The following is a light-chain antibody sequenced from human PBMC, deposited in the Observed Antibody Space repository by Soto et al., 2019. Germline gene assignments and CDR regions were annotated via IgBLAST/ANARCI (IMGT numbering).Light chain of an antibody. CDR2: GAS. CDR1: QSVSNNY. Sequence: EIVLTQSPGTLSLSPGERATLSCRTSQSVSNNYLAWYQQKPGQAPRLLIYGASSRATGIPDRFSGSGSGTDFTLSINRLEPEDFAVYYCQQYNNWPSKTFGQGTKVEIK. CDR3: QQYNNWPSKT. V-gene: IGKV3-20*01. J-gene: IGKJ1*01.